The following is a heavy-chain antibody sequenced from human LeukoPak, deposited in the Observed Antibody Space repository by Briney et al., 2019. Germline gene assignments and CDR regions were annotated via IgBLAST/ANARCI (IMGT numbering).Heavy chain of an antibody. J-gene: IGHJ4*02. Sequence: NPSETLSLTCSVSGGSISSYFWIWIRQPPGRGLEWIGYTYYSGSTNYNPSLKSRVTISVDTSKNQFSLKLSSVTAADTAVYYCAGASSSGWYPDIDYWGQGTLVTVSS. CDR1: GGSISSYF. CDR3: AGASSSGWYPDIDY. D-gene: IGHD6-19*01. V-gene: IGHV4-59*01. CDR2: TYYSGST.